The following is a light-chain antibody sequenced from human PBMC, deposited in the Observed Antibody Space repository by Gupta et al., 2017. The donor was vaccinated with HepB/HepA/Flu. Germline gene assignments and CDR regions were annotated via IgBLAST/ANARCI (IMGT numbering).Light chain of an antibody. V-gene: IGLV2-8*01. CDR2: EVS. J-gene: IGLJ3*02. CDR3: SSYAGSNNWV. CDR1: SRDVGAYNY. Sequence: QSALTQPPSASGSAGQSVTLSCTGTSRDVGAYNYVSWYQQHPGKAPKLMIYEVSKRPSGVPDRFSGSKSGNTASLTVSGLQAEDEADYYCSSYAGSNNWVFGGGTKLTVL.